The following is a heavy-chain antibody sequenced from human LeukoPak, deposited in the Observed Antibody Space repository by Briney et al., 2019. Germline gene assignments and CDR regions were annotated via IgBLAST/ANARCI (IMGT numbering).Heavy chain of an antibody. D-gene: IGHD6-19*01. CDR2: INPNSGGT. CDR1: GYTFTSYG. J-gene: IGHJ4*02. Sequence: ASVKVSCKASGYTFTSYGISWVRQAPGQGLEWMGWINPNSGGTNYAQKFQGRVTMTRDTSISTAYMELSRLRSDDTAVYYCARDGQPGGAGINYWGQGTLVTVSS. CDR3: ARDGQPGGAGINY. V-gene: IGHV1-2*02.